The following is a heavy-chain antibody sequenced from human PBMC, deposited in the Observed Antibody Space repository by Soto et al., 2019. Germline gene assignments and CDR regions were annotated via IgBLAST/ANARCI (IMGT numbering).Heavy chain of an antibody. CDR1: GGSIRSSSY. Sequence: QLQLQESGPGLVKPSETLSLTCSVSGGSIRSSSYWGWIRQPPGKGLEWIGSIYSTVSTYYNPSLMSPVTISVDTTNNQSSLSLISVTAADTAVYYCRRSIRYGTDVWGKRTALTVSS. D-gene: IGHD2-15*01. J-gene: IGHJ6*04. CDR2: IYSTVST. V-gene: IGHV4-39*01. CDR3: RRSIRYGTDV.